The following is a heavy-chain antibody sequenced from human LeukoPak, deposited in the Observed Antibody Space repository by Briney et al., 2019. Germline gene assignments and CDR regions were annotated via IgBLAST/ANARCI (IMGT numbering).Heavy chain of an antibody. CDR2: IYTSGST. J-gene: IGHJ6*03. D-gene: IGHD3-10*01. CDR1: GYSISSGYY. CDR3: ARLFRGGYYMDV. V-gene: IGHV4-61*02. Sequence: SETLSLTCTVSGYSISSGYYWGWIRQPAGKGLEWIGRIYTSGSTNYNPSLKSRVTISVDTSKNQFSLKLSSVTAADTAVYYCARLFRGGYYMDVWGKGTTVTISS.